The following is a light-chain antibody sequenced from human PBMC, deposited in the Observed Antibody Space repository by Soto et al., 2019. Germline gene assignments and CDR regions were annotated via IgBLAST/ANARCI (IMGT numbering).Light chain of an antibody. CDR2: DVK. J-gene: IGLJ1*01. Sequence: QSALTQPRSVSGSPGQSVTLSCTGTSSDVGGYNYVTWYQQYPGKAPTVMIYDVKTRPSGVLDRFSGSKSGNTASLTISGLPAEDEADYYCCSYAGDYTFVFGTGTKVTVL. CDR3: CSYAGDYTFV. CDR1: SSDVGGYNY. V-gene: IGLV2-11*01.